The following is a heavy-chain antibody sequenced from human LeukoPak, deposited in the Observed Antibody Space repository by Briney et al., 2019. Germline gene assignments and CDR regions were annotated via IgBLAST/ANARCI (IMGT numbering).Heavy chain of an antibody. CDR1: GYTFTSHY. J-gene: IGHJ4*02. CDR2: INPSGGST. V-gene: IGHV1-46*01. CDR3: ARSGEGYDFWSGYPY. Sequence: GASVKVSCKAFGYTFTSHYMHWVRQAPGQGLEWMGIINPSGGSTSYAQKFQGRVTMTRDTSTSTVYMELSSLRSEDTAVYYCARSGEGYDFWSGYPYWGQGTLVTVSS. D-gene: IGHD3-3*01.